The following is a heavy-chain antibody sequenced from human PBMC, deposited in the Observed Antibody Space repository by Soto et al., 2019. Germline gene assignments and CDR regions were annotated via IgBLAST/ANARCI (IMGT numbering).Heavy chain of an antibody. V-gene: IGHV3-23*01. CDR2: ISNSGGST. CDR3: AKGSGRTPYYGMDV. J-gene: IGHJ6*02. D-gene: IGHD2-15*01. Sequence: HPGGSLRLSCAASGFTFSSYAMSWVRQAPGKGLEWVSAISNSGGSTYYADSVKGRFTISRDNSKNTLYLQMNSLRAEDTAVYYCAKGSGRTPYYGMDVWGQGTTVTVSS. CDR1: GFTFSSYA.